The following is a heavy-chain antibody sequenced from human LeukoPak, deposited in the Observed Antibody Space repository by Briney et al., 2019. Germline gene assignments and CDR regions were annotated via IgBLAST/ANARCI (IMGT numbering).Heavy chain of an antibody. D-gene: IGHD1-26*01. V-gene: IGHV3-48*02. CDR1: GFTFSSYT. J-gene: IGHJ3*01. CDR2: ISTSSSIT. Sequence: PGGSLRLSCVASGFTFSSYTMNWVRKAPGKGLEWISYISTSSSITYYADSVKGRFSISRDNAKNSLYLQMNSLRDDDTAVYYCARDKSGSDSARGAVIDFCGQGAMDTVSS. CDR3: ARDKSGSDSARGAVIDF.